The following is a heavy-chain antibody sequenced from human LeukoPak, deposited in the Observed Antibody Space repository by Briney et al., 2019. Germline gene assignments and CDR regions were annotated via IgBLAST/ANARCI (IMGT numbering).Heavy chain of an antibody. CDR2: ISAYNGNT. J-gene: IGHJ4*02. CDR1: GYTFTIYG. Sequence: GASVKVSCKASGYTFTIYGISWVRQAPGQGLEWMGWISAYNGNTNYAQKLQGRVTMTTDTSTSTAYMELRSLRSDDTAVYYCATYCSGGSCYSDLGLLDYWGQGTLVTVSS. CDR3: ATYCSGGSCYSDLGLLDY. D-gene: IGHD2-15*01. V-gene: IGHV1-18*01.